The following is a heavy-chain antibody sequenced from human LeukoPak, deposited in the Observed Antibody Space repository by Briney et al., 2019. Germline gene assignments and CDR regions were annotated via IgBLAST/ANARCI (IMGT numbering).Heavy chain of an antibody. CDR1: GYAISSGYF. J-gene: IGHJ5*02. CDR3: ARGYSSSWYFNWFDP. Sequence: PSETLSLTCSVSGYAISSGYFGGWIRQPPGKGLEWIGTICHSGRTYYNPSLKSRVPISVDTSKHQVSLKPSSVTAADTAVYYCARGYSSSWYFNWFDPWGQGTLVTVSS. CDR2: ICHSGRT. D-gene: IGHD6-13*01. V-gene: IGHV4-38-2*02.